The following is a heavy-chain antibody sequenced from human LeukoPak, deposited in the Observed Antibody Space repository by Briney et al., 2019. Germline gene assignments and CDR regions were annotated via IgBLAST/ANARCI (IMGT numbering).Heavy chain of an antibody. CDR3: ARRWNYGRNYYIDV. CDR2: INHSGST. J-gene: IGHJ6*03. Sequence: SETLSLTCAVYGGSFSGYYWSWIRQPPGKGLEWIGEINHSGSTNYNPSLKNRLTISVDTSKNQFSLKLTSVTATDTAVYYCARRWNYGRNYYIDVWGKGATVSVSS. D-gene: IGHD1-7*01. CDR1: GGSFSGYY. V-gene: IGHV4-34*01.